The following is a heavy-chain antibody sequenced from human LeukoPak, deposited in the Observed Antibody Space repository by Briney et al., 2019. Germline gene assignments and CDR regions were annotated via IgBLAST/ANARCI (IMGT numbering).Heavy chain of an antibody. CDR2: IHYSGST. Sequence: PSETLSLTCTVSGGSISSSIYYWGWIRQPPGKGLEWIGSIHYSGSTYYNTSLKSRVTISVDTSKNQFSPKLSSVTAADTALYYCARDNRYYDSGGYFDYWGQGTLVTVSS. D-gene: IGHD3-22*01. CDR1: GGSISSSIYY. CDR3: ARDNRYYDSGGYFDY. J-gene: IGHJ4*02. V-gene: IGHV4-39*07.